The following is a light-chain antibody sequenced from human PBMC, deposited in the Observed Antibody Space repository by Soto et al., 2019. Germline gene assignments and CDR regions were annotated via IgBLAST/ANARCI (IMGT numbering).Light chain of an antibody. CDR2: ATS. CDR1: QRVSSNY. V-gene: IGKV3-20*01. J-gene: IGKJ2*03. CDR3: QQYGDYNSPRYS. Sequence: EIVLTQSPGTLSLSPGDRVTLSCRASQRVSSNYLAWYQQKPGQAPRLLIYATSSRATGIPDRFSGSGSGTDFTLTISRLEPEDFAMYYCQQYGDYNSPRYSFGQGTRLEI.